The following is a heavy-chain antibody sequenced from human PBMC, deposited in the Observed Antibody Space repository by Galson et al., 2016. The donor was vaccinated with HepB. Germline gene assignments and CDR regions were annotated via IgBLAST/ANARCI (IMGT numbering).Heavy chain of an antibody. V-gene: IGHV3-33*01. CDR1: GFTFSSYG. CDR3: ARDMAAAGAPDYYYYYGMDV. CDR2: IWYDGSNK. Sequence: SLRLSCAASGFTFSSYGMHWVRQAPGKGLEWVAVIWYDGSNKYYADSVKGRFTISRDNSNHTLYVQMNSLRAEDTAVYDWARDMAAAGAPDYYYYYGMDVWGQGTTVTVSS. J-gene: IGHJ6*02. D-gene: IGHD6-13*01.